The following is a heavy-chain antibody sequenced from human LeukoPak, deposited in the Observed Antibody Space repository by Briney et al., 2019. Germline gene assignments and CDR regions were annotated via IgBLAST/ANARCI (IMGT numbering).Heavy chain of an antibody. J-gene: IGHJ4*02. V-gene: IGHV1-2*02. CDR2: INPNSGGT. CDR3: AREGVDWNHSVYYFDY. CDR1: GYTFTGYY. Sequence: GASVNVSFKASGYTFTGYYMHWVRQAPGQGLEGMGWINPNSGGTNYAQKFQDRVTMTRDTSISTAYMELSRLRSDDTAVYYWAREGVDWNHSVYYFDYWGQGTLVTVSS. D-gene: IGHD1-1*01.